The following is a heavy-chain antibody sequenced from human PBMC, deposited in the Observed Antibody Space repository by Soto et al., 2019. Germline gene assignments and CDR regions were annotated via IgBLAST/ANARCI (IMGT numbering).Heavy chain of an antibody. Sequence: QVQLVQSGAEVKEPGASVKVSCRASGYSFTGHYIHWVRLAPGQGLEWMGWINHNTGDISYAERFLGRVIMTRDTSISSAYMELNWLRSDDTAVYYCARGYTYGSFDNWGQGTLVTVSS. CDR2: INHNTGDI. CDR3: ARGYTYGSFDN. CDR1: GYSFTGHY. D-gene: IGHD5-18*01. J-gene: IGHJ4*02. V-gene: IGHV1-2*02.